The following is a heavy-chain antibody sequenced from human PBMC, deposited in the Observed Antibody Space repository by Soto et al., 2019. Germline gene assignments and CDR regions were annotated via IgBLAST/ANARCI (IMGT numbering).Heavy chain of an antibody. V-gene: IGHV5-10-1*01. CDR1: GYSFTSYW. Sequence: GESLKISCKGSGYSFTSYWISWVRQMPGKGLEWMGRIDPSDSYTNYSPSFQGHVTISADKSISTAYLQWSSPKASDTAMYYCASHEFMAARLRAFDIWGQGTMGTVS. D-gene: IGHD6-6*01. J-gene: IGHJ3*02. CDR3: ASHEFMAARLRAFDI. CDR2: IDPSDSYT.